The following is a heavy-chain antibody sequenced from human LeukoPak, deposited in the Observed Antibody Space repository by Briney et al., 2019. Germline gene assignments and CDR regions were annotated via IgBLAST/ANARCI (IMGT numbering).Heavy chain of an antibody. D-gene: IGHD2-21*02. Sequence: GASVKVSCKASGYTFTGYYMHWVRQAPGQGLEWMGWINPNSGGTNYAQKFQGRVTMTRDTSISTAYMELSRLRSDDTAVYYCARPTLTCGGDCYFHDAFDIWGQGTMVTVSS. V-gene: IGHV1-2*02. CDR3: ARPTLTCGGDCYFHDAFDI. CDR1: GYTFTGYY. CDR2: INPNSGGT. J-gene: IGHJ3*02.